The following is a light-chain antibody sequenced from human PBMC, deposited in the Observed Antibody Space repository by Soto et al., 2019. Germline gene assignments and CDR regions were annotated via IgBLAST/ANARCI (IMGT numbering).Light chain of an antibody. CDR2: DAS. Sequence: EIVLTQSRVTLALSPGERATLSCRANQSVATYLAWYQQRPGQAPRLLIYDASHRATGIPARFSGSGSGTDFTITISSLEPEDFAVYYCQDRTDWPPICTFGPGTKVEIK. J-gene: IGKJ2*02. CDR3: QDRTDWPPICT. V-gene: IGKV3-11*01. CDR1: QSVATY.